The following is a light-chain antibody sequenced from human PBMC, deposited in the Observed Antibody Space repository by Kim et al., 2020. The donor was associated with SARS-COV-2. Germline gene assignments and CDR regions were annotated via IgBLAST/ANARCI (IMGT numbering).Light chain of an antibody. CDR3: TSYTSSTTVV. CDR1: SSDVGGYNY. V-gene: IGLV2-14*04. CDR2: DVT. J-gene: IGLJ3*02. Sequence: GQSITISCTGTSSDVGGYNYVSWYQQNPGKVPKLMIYDVTKRPSGVSNRFSGSKSGNTASLTISGLQAEDEADYYCTSYTSSTTVVFGGGTKL.